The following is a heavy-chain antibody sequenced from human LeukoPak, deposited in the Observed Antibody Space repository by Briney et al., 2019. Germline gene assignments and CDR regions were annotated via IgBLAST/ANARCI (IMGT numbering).Heavy chain of an antibody. Sequence: PSETLSLTCTVSVGSFSSHYWSWIRQPPGKGLEWIGYIYYSGCTNYNPSLKSRVTISVDTSKNQFSLKLSSVTAADTAVYYCARLGRNEEAVAGQEGDYYYYYMDVWGKGTTVTVSS. CDR2: IYYSGCT. V-gene: IGHV4-59*11. CDR1: VGSFSSHY. CDR3: ARLGRNEEAVAGQEGDYYYYYMDV. J-gene: IGHJ6*03. D-gene: IGHD6-19*01.